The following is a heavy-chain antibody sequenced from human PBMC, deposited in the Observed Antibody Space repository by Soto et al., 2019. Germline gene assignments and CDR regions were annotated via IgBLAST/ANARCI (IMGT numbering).Heavy chain of an antibody. CDR1: AFTHHN. D-gene: IGHD1-26*01. CDR2: INPNSGGT. CDR3: ARDWSSYSPYIWFDP. V-gene: IGHV1-2*02. J-gene: IGHJ5*02. Sequence: AFTHHNLRSDRRGSGQGLEWMGWINPNSGGTNYAQKFQGRVTMTRDTSISTAYMELSRLRSDDRAVDYCARDWSSYSPYIWFDPWGQGTLVTFSS.